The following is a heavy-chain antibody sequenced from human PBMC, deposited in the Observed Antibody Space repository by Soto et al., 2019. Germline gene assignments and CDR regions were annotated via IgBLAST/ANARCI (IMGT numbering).Heavy chain of an antibody. CDR1: GGSISTSNW. CDR3: ARTTGYCSGTSCYNWFDP. J-gene: IGHJ5*02. Sequence: SETLSLTCTVSGGSISTSNWWNWVRQPPGKGLEWIGEIYHSGSTNYNPSLKSRVTISVDKSKNQFSLKLTSVTAADTAVYYCARTTGYCSGTSCYNWFDPWGQGTLVTVSS. D-gene: IGHD2-2*02. CDR2: IYHSGST. V-gene: IGHV4-4*02.